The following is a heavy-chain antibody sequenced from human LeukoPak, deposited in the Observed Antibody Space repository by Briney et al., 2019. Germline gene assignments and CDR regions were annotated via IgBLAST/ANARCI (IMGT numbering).Heavy chain of an antibody. CDR3: ARSGRGAAGTRYISDF. V-gene: IGHV4-59*01. Sequence: KSSETLPLTCTVSGDSISGYYWSWIRQPPGKGLEWIGYVLSSGTTNYNPSLKGRVTLLVDTSKNQFSLELSSVTAADTAVYYCARSGRGAAGTRYISDFWGQGTLVTVSS. CDR1: GDSISGYY. D-gene: IGHD6-13*01. J-gene: IGHJ4*02. CDR2: VLSSGTT.